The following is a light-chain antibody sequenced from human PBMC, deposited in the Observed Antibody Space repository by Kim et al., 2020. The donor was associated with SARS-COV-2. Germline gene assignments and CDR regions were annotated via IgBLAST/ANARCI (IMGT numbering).Light chain of an antibody. CDR1: QSIDSE. Sequence: VLTQSPDTLSLSPGERATLSCRASQSIDSELAWYQQTPGHPPRLLIYDAFNRATGVPARFSGSGSGTDFTLTISSLEPEDFAVYYCQQRYSGPITFGQGTRLEIK. CDR2: DAF. V-gene: IGKV3-11*01. J-gene: IGKJ5*01. CDR3: QQRYSGPIT.